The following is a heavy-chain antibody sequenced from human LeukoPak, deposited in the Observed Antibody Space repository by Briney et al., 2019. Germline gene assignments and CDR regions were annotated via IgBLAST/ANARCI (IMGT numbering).Heavy chain of an antibody. J-gene: IGHJ3*02. CDR2: SSSSSSKI. CDR1: GFTFSAYS. D-gene: IGHD2-21*02. V-gene: IGHV3-48*01. Sequence: GGSLRLSCATSGFTFSAYSMNWVRQAPGKGLEWISYSSSSSSKIYYADSVKGRFTLSRDTAKNTLYLQMNSLRAEDTAVYYCAKSQVTHDAFDIWGQGTMVTVSS. CDR3: AKSQVTHDAFDI.